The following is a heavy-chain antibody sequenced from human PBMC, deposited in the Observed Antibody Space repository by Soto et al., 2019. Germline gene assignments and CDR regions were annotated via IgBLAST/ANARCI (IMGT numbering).Heavy chain of an antibody. J-gene: IGHJ4*02. V-gene: IGHV1-3*01. CDR2: INAGTGHT. Sequence: QVQLVQSGAEVKKPGASVKVSCKTSGYRFTNYGMHWVRQAPGQGLEWMGWINAGTGHTAFSQKLQGRVTINRDTSASTAYMELNNLKYEDTAVYYCARDAKVFGVIPKPYDFWGQGTLVTVSS. CDR3: ARDAKVFGVIPKPYDF. D-gene: IGHD3-3*01. CDR1: GYRFTNYG.